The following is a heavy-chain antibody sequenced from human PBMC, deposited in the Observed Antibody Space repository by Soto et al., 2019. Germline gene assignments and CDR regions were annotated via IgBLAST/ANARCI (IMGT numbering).Heavy chain of an antibody. CDR1: GFTFRNYG. V-gene: IGHV3-30*18. J-gene: IGHJ3*02. Sequence: PGGSLRLSCGASGFTFRNYGTHWVRQAPGKGLEWVTVISDDGNNKYSIAPMEGRFTISSDNSKNTLYLQMNSLRTEDTAVYYCAKGTGYTSGTNDAFDIWGQGTMVTVSS. D-gene: IGHD5-18*01. CDR2: ISDDGNNK. CDR3: AKGTGYTSGTNDAFDI.